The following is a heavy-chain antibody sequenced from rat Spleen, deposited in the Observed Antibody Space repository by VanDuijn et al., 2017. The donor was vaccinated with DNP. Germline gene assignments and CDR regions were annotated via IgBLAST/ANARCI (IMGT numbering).Heavy chain of an antibody. D-gene: IGHD1-12*03. CDR1: GFTFSNHY. V-gene: IGHV5-20*01. CDR3: TTWGWLLGMDA. CDR2: ISYDGGRT. J-gene: IGHJ4*01. Sequence: EVQLVQSGGGLVQPGGSLRLSCAASGFTFSNHYMAWVRQAPTKGLEWVACISYDGGRTYYRDSLKGRFTISRDNAKSSLYLQMDSLRSEDTASYYCTTWGWLLGMDAWGQGTSVTVSS.